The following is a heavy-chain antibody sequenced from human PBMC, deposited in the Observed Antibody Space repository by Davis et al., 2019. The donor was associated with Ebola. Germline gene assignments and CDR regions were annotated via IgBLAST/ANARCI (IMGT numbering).Heavy chain of an antibody. D-gene: IGHD5-18*01. J-gene: IGHJ4*02. CDR3: ASEDAGMAYFDY. V-gene: IGHV3-30*19. CDR2: ISYDGSNN. Sequence: GESLKISCAAPGFTFSRYGMHRVRQAPGKGLEWLAVISYDGSNNNYADSVKGRFTISRDNSKFTLYLQINSLRTEDTAVYYCASEDAGMAYFDYWGQGTLVTVSS. CDR1: GFTFSRYG.